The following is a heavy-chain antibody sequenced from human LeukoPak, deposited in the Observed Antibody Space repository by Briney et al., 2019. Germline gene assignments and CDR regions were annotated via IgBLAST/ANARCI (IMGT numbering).Heavy chain of an antibody. D-gene: IGHD3-22*01. CDR3: AKALYYYDSSGLTDY. CDR1: GFTFSSYA. Sequence: GGSLRLSCAASGFTFSSYAMRWVRQAPGKGREGVSAISGSGGSTYYADSVKGRFTISRDNSKNTLYLQMNSLRAEDTAVYYCAKALYYYDSSGLTDYWGQGTLVTVSS. V-gene: IGHV3-23*01. J-gene: IGHJ4*02. CDR2: ISGSGGST.